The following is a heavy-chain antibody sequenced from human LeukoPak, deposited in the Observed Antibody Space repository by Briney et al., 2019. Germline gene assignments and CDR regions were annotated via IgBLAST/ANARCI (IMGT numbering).Heavy chain of an antibody. V-gene: IGHV3-7*01. CDR3: VRDDGATKPC. J-gene: IGHJ4*02. CDR1: GFTLSSYW. Sequence: GGSLRLSCAASGFTLSSYWMSWIRQAPGKGLEWVANIRRDGSEKYYVDSVKGRFTISRDNAKNSLYLQMNSLRVEDTAVYYCVRDDGATKPCWGQGTLVTVSS. D-gene: IGHD1-26*01. CDR2: IRRDGSEK.